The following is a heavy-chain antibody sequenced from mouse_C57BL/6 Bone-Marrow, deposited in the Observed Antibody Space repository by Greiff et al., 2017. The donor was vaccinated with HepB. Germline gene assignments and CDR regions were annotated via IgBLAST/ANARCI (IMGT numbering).Heavy chain of an antibody. CDR1: GFTFSDYY. CDR2: ISNGGGST. Sequence: EVKLMESGGGLVQPGGSLKLSCAASGFTFSDYYMYWVRQTPEKRLEWVAYISNGGGSTYYPDTVTGRFTISRDNAKNTLYLQMSRLKSEDPAMYYCARHTRYFDYWGQGTTLTVSS. J-gene: IGHJ2*01. V-gene: IGHV5-12*01. CDR3: ARHTRYFDY.